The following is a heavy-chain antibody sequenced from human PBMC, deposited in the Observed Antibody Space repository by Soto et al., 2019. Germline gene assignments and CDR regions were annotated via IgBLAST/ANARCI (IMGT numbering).Heavy chain of an antibody. V-gene: IGHV3-21*01. Sequence: EVQLVESGGGLVKPGGSLRLSCAASGFTFSSYSMNWVRQAPGKGLEWVSSISSSSSYIYYADSVKGRFTISRDNAKNSLYLQMNSLRAEDTAVYYCARDDILTGYPGYWGQGNLVTVSS. CDR2: ISSSSSYI. J-gene: IGHJ4*02. CDR3: ARDDILTGYPGY. CDR1: GFTFSSYS. D-gene: IGHD3-9*01.